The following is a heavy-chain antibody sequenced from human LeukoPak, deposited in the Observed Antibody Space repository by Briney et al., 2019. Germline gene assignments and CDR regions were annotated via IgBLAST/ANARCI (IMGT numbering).Heavy chain of an antibody. CDR3: ATDIVVVPAPIEAFDI. J-gene: IGHJ3*02. D-gene: IGHD2-2*01. V-gene: IGHV1-69-2*01. Sequence: ATVKVSCKVSGYTFTDYYMHWVQQAPGKGLEWMGLVDPEDGETIYAEKFQGRVTITADTSTDTAYMELSSLRSEDTAVYYCATDIVVVPAPIEAFDIWGQGTMVTVSS. CDR1: GYTFTDYY. CDR2: VDPEDGET.